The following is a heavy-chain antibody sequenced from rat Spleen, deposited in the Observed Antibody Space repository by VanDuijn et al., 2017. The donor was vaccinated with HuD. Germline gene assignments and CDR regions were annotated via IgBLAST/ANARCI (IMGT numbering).Heavy chain of an antibody. D-gene: IGHD5-1*01. V-gene: IGHV2-41*01. CDR3: ARDKGSLYVMDA. Sequence: QVQLKESGPGLVQPSQTLSLTCTVAGFSLTNSNVHWIRQPPGEGLEWMGVIWNTGGTRYNSALKSRLSISKDTSKSQVFLKMNSLQTEDTATYYCARDKGSLYVMDAWGQGASLTVSS. CDR2: IWNTGGT. J-gene: IGHJ4*01. CDR1: GFSLTNSN.